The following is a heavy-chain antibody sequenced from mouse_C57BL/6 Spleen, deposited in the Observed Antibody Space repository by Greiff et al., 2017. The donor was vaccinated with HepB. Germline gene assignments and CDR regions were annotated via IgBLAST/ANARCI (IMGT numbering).Heavy chain of an antibody. CDR3: ADTVYYDYDRAY. V-gene: IGHV1-81*01. Sequence: QVQLQQSGAELARPGASVKLSCKASGYTFTSYGISWVKQRTGQGLEWIGEIYPRSGNTYYNEKFKGKATLTADKSSSTAYMELRSLTSEDSAVYFCADTVYYDYDRAYWGQGTLVTVSA. CDR1: GYTFTSYG. J-gene: IGHJ3*01. CDR2: IYPRSGNT. D-gene: IGHD2-4*01.